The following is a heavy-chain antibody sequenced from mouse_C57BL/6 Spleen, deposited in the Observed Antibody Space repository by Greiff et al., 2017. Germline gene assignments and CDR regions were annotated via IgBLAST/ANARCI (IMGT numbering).Heavy chain of an antibody. J-gene: IGHJ3*01. D-gene: IGHD2-4*01. CDR1: GYTFTTYP. CDR2: FHPYNDDT. V-gene: IGHV1-47*01. Sequence: VMLVESGAELVKPGASVKMSCKASGYTFTTYPIEWMKQNHGKSLEWIGNFHPYNDDTKYNEKFKGKATLTVEKSSSTVYLELSRLTSDDSAVYYCARQSTYDYFLAYWGQGTLVTVSA. CDR3: ARQSTYDYFLAY.